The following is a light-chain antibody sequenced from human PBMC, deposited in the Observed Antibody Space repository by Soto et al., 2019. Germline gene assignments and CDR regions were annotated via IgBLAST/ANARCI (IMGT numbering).Light chain of an antibody. CDR2: NVS. V-gene: IGLV2-14*03. J-gene: IGLJ1*01. CDR1: SSDVGGYNS. Sequence: QSVLTQPASVSGSPGQSITISCTGTSSDVGGYNSVSWYQQHPGKAPKLMIYNVSNRPSGISDRFSGSRSGNPASLTISGLQAEDEADYYCSSYTSSSTDVFGTGTKLTVL. CDR3: SSYTSSSTDV.